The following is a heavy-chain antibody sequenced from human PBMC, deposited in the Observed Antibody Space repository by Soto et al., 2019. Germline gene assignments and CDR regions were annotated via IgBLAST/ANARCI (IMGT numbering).Heavy chain of an antibody. CDR2: ISSSSSYT. CDR1: GFTFSDYY. V-gene: IGHV3-11*06. D-gene: IGHD2-21*02. J-gene: IGHJ6*02. CDR3: ARVDCGGDCYSGYYYGMDV. Sequence: QVQLVESGGGLVKPGGSLRLSCAAPGFTFSDYYMSWIRQAPGKGLEWVSYISSSSSYTNYADSVKGRFTISRDNAKNSLYLQMNSLRAEDTAVYYCARVDCGGDCYSGYYYGMDVWGQGTTVTVSS.